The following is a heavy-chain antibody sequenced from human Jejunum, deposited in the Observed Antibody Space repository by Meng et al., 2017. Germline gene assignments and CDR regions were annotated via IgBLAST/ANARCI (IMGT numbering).Heavy chain of an antibody. CDR2: ISYDGSRR. CDR1: GFTFSDYA. CDR3: ARGRSSSGFYYRFDP. J-gene: IGHJ5*02. D-gene: IGHD3-22*01. Sequence: QVQLVESGGGAVQPGRSLRLSCAASGFTFSDYAMHWVRQAPGKGLGWVALISYDGSRRYYADAVKGRFTVSRDNSENTLFLQMNSLRPEDTALYSCARGRSSSGFYYRFDPWGRGTLVTVSS. V-gene: IGHV3-30-3*01.